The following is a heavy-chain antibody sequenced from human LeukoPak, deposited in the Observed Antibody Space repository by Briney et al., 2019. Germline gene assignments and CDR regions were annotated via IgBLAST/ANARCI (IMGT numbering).Heavy chain of an antibody. D-gene: IGHD3-10*01. CDR3: VRASGSFDY. CDR1: GFTFSDYG. J-gene: IGHJ4*02. CDR2: IWSDGSNK. V-gene: IGHV3-33*01. Sequence: GGSLRLSCAASGFTFSDYGIHSVRRAPGKGLEWVAVIWSDGSNKYYADSVKGRFTISRDNSRKTLYLQMNSLRAEDTAVYYCVRASGSFDYWGQGTLVTVSS.